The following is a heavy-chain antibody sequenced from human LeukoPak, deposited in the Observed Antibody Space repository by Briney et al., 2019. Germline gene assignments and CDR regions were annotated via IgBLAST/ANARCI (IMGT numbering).Heavy chain of an antibody. V-gene: IGHV1-2*02. CDR2: INPNSGGT. J-gene: IGHJ4*02. Sequence: ASVKVSCKASGYTFTGYYMHWVRQAPGQGLEWMGWINPNSGGTNYAQKFQGRVTMTRDTSISTAYMELSRLRSDDTAVYYCARNGFDTNGAYYFDYWGQGTLATVSS. CDR3: ARNGFDTNGAYYFDY. CDR1: GYTFTGYY. D-gene: IGHD2-8*01.